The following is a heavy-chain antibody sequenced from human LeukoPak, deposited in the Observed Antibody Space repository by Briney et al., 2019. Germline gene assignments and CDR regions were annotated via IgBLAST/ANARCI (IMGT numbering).Heavy chain of an antibody. D-gene: IGHD2-2*01. CDR2: IYTSGST. Sequence: SEALSLTCTVSGGSLSGDFWSWLRQPAGKGREWVGRIYTSGSTNYNPSLMSRVTISVDTSKNKFSLKLRSVTAADTAVYYCARLGPNIVVVPAARNYYYYYYMDVWGKGTTVTVSS. CDR3: ARLGPNIVVVPAARNYYYYYYMDV. CDR1: GGSLSGDF. V-gene: IGHV4-4*07. J-gene: IGHJ6*03.